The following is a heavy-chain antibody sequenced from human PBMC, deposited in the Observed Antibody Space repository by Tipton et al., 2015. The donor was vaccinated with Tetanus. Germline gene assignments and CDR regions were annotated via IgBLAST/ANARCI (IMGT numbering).Heavy chain of an antibody. D-gene: IGHD3-10*01. V-gene: IGHV3-74*01. CDR3: ATARNKVSITRLQY. Sequence: SLRLSCAASGFTFSSFWMHWVRQVPGKGLVSVARINDVGTETDYADSVKGRFTVSRDNSRNTLYLQLNSLRVEDTAVYYCATARNKVSITRLQYWGPGTLVTVSS. CDR2: INDVGTET. J-gene: IGHJ4*02. CDR1: GFTFSSFW.